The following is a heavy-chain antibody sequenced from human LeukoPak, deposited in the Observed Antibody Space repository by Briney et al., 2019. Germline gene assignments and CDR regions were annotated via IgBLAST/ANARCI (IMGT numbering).Heavy chain of an antibody. V-gene: IGHV1-8*02. D-gene: IGHD3-3*01. J-gene: IGHJ6*02. Sequence: ASVKVSCKASGYTFTGYYMHWVRQAPGQGLEWMGWINPNSGNTGYAQKFQGRVTMTRNTSISTAYMELSSLRSEDTAVYYCARGLVDFWSGYLYYYYYYGMDVWGQGTTVTVSS. CDR2: INPNSGNT. CDR3: ARGLVDFWSGYLYYYYYYGMDV. CDR1: GYTFTGYY.